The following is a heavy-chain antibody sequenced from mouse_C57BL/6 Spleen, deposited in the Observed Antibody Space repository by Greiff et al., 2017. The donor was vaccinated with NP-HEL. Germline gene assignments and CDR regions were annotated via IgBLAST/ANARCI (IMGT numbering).Heavy chain of an antibody. Sequence: QVQLQQPGAELVKPGASVKLSCKASGYTFTSYWMQWVKQRPGQGLEWIGEIDPSDSYPNYNQKFKGKATLTVDTSSSTAYMQLSSLTSEDSAVYYCAREDSNPFAYWGQGTLVTVSA. CDR1: GYTFTSYW. V-gene: IGHV1-50*01. J-gene: IGHJ3*01. CDR3: AREDSNPFAY. D-gene: IGHD2-5*01. CDR2: IDPSDSYP.